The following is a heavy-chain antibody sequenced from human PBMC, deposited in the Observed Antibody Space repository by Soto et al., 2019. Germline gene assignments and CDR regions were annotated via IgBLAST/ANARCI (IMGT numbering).Heavy chain of an antibody. CDR1: GFTFSSYA. D-gene: IGHD3-22*01. CDR3: AKNRITMIVAPTYYFDY. CDR2: ISVSGGST. J-gene: IGHJ4*02. Sequence: GGSLRLSCAASGFTFSSYAMSWVRQAPGKGLEWVSAISVSGGSTYYADSVKGRFTISRDNSKNTLYLQMNSLRAEDTAVYYCAKNRITMIVAPTYYFDYWGQGTLVTLSS. V-gene: IGHV3-23*01.